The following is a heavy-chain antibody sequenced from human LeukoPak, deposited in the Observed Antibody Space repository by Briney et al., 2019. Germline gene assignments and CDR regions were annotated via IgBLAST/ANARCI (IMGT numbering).Heavy chain of an antibody. D-gene: IGHD6-19*01. V-gene: IGHV3-30-3*01. CDR1: EFTFSNYA. J-gene: IGHJ6*02. CDR2: ISYDGSNK. CDR3: ARSQAVAGGYYYYDMDV. Sequence: PGGSLRLSCAASEFTFSNYAMHWVRQAPGKGLQWVAGISYDGSNKYYADSVKGRFTISRDNSKNALYLQMNSLRTEDTAVYYCARSQAVAGGYYYYDMDVWGQGTTVTVSS.